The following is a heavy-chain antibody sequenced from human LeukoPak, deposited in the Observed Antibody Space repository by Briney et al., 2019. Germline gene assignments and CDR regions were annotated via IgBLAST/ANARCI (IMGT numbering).Heavy chain of an antibody. Sequence: GESLKISCKGSGYSFTTYWIGWVRQMPGKGPEWMGIIYPGDPDTRYSPSFQGQVTISADKSISTAYLQWSSLKASDTAMYYCARSQLGMFDAFDIWGQGTMVTVSS. D-gene: IGHD7-27*01. CDR2: IYPGDPDT. CDR3: ARSQLGMFDAFDI. J-gene: IGHJ3*02. V-gene: IGHV5-51*01. CDR1: GYSFTTYW.